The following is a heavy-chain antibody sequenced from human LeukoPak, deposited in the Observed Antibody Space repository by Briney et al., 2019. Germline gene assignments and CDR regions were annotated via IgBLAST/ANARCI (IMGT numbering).Heavy chain of an antibody. CDR2: IIPIFGTA. D-gene: IGHD2-2*01. CDR1: GGTFSSYA. Sequence: EASVKVSCKASGGTFSSYAISWVRQAPGQGLEWMGGIIPIFGTANYAQKFQGRVTITADESTSTAYMELSSLRSEDTAVYYCARATCSSTSCYEGSWGQGTLVTISS. CDR3: ARATCSSTSCYEGS. V-gene: IGHV1-69*01. J-gene: IGHJ5*02.